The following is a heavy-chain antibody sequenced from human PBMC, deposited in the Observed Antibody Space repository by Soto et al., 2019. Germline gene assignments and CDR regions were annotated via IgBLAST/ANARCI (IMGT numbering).Heavy chain of an antibody. D-gene: IGHD2-21*02. CDR2: INAGNGNT. V-gene: IGHV1-3*01. CDR3: ASEYCGGDCYSAARYGMDV. CDR1: GYTFTSYA. Sequence: ASVKVSCKASGYTFTSYAMHWVRQAPGQRLEWMGWINAGNGNTKYSQKFQGRVTITRDTSASTAYMELSSLRFEDTAVFYCASEYCGGDCYSAARYGMDVWGQGTTVTVSS. J-gene: IGHJ6*02.